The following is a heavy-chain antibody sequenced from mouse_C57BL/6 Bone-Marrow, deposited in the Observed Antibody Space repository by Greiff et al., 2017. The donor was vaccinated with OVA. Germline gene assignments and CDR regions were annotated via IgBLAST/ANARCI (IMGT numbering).Heavy chain of an antibody. Sequence: QVTLKVSGPGILQPSQTLSLTCSSSGFSLSTSGMGVGWIRQPSGQGLEWLAHIWWDDDKYYNPALKSRLTISKYTSKNQVFLKIANVDTADTATYCCARMGEFPGFAYWGQGTLVTVSA. V-gene: IGHV8-8*01. CDR2: IWWDDDK. CDR1: GFSLSTSGMG. CDR3: ARMGEFPGFAY. J-gene: IGHJ3*01.